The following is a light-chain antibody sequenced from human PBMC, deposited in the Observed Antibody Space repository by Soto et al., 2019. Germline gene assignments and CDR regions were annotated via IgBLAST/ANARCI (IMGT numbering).Light chain of an antibody. Sequence: QSVLTQPPSASGSPGQSVTISCTGSSSDIGRYKLVSWYQQHPGKVPKLIIYEVTERPSGVPDRFSGSKSGNTASLTVSGLQAEDEADYYCSSHAGSGNYVLFGGGTKLTVL. CDR1: SSDIGRYKL. V-gene: IGLV2-8*01. CDR3: SSHAGSGNYVL. J-gene: IGLJ2*01. CDR2: EVT.